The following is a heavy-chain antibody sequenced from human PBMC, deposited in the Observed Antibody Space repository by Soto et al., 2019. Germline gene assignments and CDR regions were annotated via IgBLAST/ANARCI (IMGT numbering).Heavy chain of an antibody. CDR3: ARGWYSYMGYSDGMDV. D-gene: IGHD2-15*01. V-gene: IGHV1-8*01. CDR1: GYTFTSYD. Sequence: QVQLVQSGAEVKKPGASVKVSCKASGYTFTSYDINWVRQATGQGLEWMGWMNPNSGNTGYAQKFQGRVTMTRNTSISTAYMELSSLRSEDTAVYYCARGWYSYMGYSDGMDVWGQGTTVTVSS. CDR2: MNPNSGNT. J-gene: IGHJ6*02.